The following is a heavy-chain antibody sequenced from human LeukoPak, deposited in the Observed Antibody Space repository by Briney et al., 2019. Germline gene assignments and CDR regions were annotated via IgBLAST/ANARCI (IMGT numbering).Heavy chain of an antibody. CDR1: GYTFTSYG. V-gene: IGHV1-18*01. CDR3: ARDGIAAATPDY. CDR2: ISAYNGNT. J-gene: IGHJ4*02. Sequence: ASVKVSCKASGYTFTSYGISWVRQAPGQGLEWMGWISAYNGNTNYAQKLQGRVTITADKSTSTAYMELSSLRSEDTAVYYCARDGIAAATPDYWGQGTLVTVSS. D-gene: IGHD6-13*01.